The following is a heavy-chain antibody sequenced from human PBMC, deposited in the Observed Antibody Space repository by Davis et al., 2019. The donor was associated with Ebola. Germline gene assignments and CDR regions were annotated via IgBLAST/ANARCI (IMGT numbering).Heavy chain of an antibody. CDR2: INPSGGST. CDR3: ARDSRKGYYGSGMGVGMDV. Sequence: AASVKVSCKASRYTFTSYYMHWVRQAPGQGLEWIGIINPSGGSTSYAQKFQGRVTMTRDTSTSTVYMELSRLRSEDTAVYYCARDSRKGYYGSGMGVGMDVWGQGTTVTVSS. J-gene: IGHJ6*02. CDR1: RYTFTSYY. D-gene: IGHD3-10*01. V-gene: IGHV1-46*01.